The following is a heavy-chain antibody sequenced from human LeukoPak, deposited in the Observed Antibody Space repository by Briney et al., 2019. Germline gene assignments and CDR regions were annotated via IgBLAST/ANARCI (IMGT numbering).Heavy chain of an antibody. V-gene: IGHV1-8*01. CDR2: MNPNSGST. CDR3: ARGDFIAVAGKDYYYGMDV. CDR1: GYTFTSYD. J-gene: IGHJ6*02. D-gene: IGHD6-19*01. Sequence: ASVKVSCKASGYTFTSYDMNWVRQATGQGLEWMGWMNPNSGSTSYAQKFQGRVTMTRDTSISTVYMELSSLRSEDTAVYYCARGDFIAVAGKDYYYGMDVWGQGTTVTVSS.